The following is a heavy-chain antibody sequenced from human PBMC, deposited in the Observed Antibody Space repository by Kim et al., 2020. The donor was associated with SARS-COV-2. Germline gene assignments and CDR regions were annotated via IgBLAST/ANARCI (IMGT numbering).Heavy chain of an antibody. CDR1: GFTLGSYS. J-gene: IGHJ1*01. CDR3: TIFIGDCNEGSCYLEY. CDR2: MSGSGDAI. D-gene: IGHD3-22*01. V-gene: IGHV3-48*02. Sequence: GGSLRLSCEASGFTLGSYSMNWVRQAPGKGLEWVSYMSGSGDAIYYLDSVKGRFTISRDNARNLMYLQMNSLRDEDTAVYYCTIFIGDCNEGSCYLEY.